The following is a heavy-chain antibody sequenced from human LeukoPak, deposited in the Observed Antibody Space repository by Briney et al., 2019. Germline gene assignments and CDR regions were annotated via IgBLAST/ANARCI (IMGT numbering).Heavy chain of an antibody. V-gene: IGHV3-30*18. J-gene: IGHJ6*03. CDR2: ISYDGSNK. Sequence: GGSLRLSCAASGFTFSSYGMHWVRQAPGKGLEWVAVISYDGSNKYYADSVKGRFTISRDNSKNTLYLQMNSLRAEDTAVYYCAKSPYSSSRIYYMDVWGKGTTVTVSS. D-gene: IGHD6-13*01. CDR1: GFTFSSYG. CDR3: AKSPYSSSRIYYMDV.